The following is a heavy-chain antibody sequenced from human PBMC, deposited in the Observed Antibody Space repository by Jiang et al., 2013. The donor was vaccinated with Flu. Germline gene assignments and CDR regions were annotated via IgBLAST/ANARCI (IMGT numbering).Heavy chain of an antibody. V-gene: IGHV5-51*01. CDR3: ARGIWFGESIYYYYGMDV. Sequence: RQMPGKGLEWMGIIYPGDSDTRYSPSFQGQVTISADKSISTAYLQWSSLKASDIAMYYCARGIWFGESIYYYYGMDVWGQGTTVTVSS. CDR2: IYPGDSDT. J-gene: IGHJ6*02. D-gene: IGHD3-10*01.